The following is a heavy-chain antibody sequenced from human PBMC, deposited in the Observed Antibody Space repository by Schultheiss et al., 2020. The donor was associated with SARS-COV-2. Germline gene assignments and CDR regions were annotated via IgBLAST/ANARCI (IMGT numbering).Heavy chain of an antibody. CDR1: GFSLSDYY. CDR3: AREGLIAAHRAARGDY. V-gene: IGHV3-11*04. Sequence: GGSLRLSCVASGFSLSDYYMSWIRQAPGKGLEWVSAISGSGGSTYYADSVKGRFTISRDNAKNSLYLQMNSLRAEDTAVYYCAREGLIAAHRAARGDYWGQGTLVTVSS. CDR2: ISGSGGST. D-gene: IGHD6-13*01. J-gene: IGHJ4*02.